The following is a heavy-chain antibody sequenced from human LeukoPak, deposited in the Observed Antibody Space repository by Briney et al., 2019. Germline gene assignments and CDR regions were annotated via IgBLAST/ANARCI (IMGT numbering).Heavy chain of an antibody. CDR2: ISAYNGNT. D-gene: IGHD6-6*01. V-gene: IGHV1-18*01. CDR3: ARVEILGSSSGGWFDP. Sequence: GASAKVSCKASGYTFTSYGISWVRQAPGQGLEWMGWISAYNGNTNYAQKPQGRVTMTTDTSTSTAYMELRSLRSDDTAVYYCARVEILGSSSGGWFDPWGQGTLVTVSS. CDR1: GYTFTSYG. J-gene: IGHJ5*02.